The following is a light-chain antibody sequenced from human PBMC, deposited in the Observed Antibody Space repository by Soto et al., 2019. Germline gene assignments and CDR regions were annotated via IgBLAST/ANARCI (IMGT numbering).Light chain of an antibody. J-gene: IGKJ1*01. CDR1: QSVSSSY. Sequence: EIVLTQSPGTLSLSPGERATLSCRASQSVSSSYLAWYQQKPGQAPRLLIYGASSRATGIPDRFSGSGSGTDFTLTISRREPEDFAVYYCQQSFAFGQGTKVEIK. CDR2: GAS. V-gene: IGKV3-20*01. CDR3: QQSFA.